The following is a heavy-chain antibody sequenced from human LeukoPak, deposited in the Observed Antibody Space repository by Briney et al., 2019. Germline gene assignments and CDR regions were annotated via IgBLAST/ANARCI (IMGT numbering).Heavy chain of an antibody. J-gene: IGHJ4*02. Sequence: ASVTVSCKASGYTFTSYGISWVRQAPGQGLEWMGWISAYNGNTNYAQKLQGRVTMTTDTSTSTASMELRSLRSDDTAVYYCARDRVPLGATPARIFDYWGQGTLVTVSS. CDR2: ISAYNGNT. CDR1: GYTFTSYG. CDR3: ARDRVPLGATPARIFDY. D-gene: IGHD1-26*01. V-gene: IGHV1-18*01.